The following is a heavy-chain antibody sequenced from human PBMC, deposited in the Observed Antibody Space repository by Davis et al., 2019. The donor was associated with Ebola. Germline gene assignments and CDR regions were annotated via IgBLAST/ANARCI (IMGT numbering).Heavy chain of an antibody. J-gene: IGHJ6*02. CDR3: ARVRGTLARFYGMDV. CDR1: GDSINGYY. D-gene: IGHD3-10*01. CDR2: IYYVGTT. Sequence: MPGGSQRLSCTVSGDSINGYYWTWIRQPPGEGMEYIGYIYYVGTTDYNPSLKSRVTMSVDMSKNQFSLNLNSVTAADTAIYYCARVRGTLARFYGMDVWGQGTTVTVSS. V-gene: IGHV4-59*01.